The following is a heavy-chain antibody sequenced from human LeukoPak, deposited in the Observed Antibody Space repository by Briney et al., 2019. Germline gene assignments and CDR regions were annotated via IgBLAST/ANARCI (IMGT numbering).Heavy chain of an antibody. CDR2: INSDGSST. J-gene: IGHJ4*02. Sequence: GGSLRLSCAASGFTFSSYWMHWVRQAPGXXXVWVSRINSDGSSTSYADSVKGRFTISRDNAKNTLYLQMNSLRAEDTAVYYCARVDYYDSPPEDYWGQGTLVTVSS. CDR3: ARVDYYDSPPEDY. D-gene: IGHD3-22*01. V-gene: IGHV3-74*01. CDR1: GFTFSSYW.